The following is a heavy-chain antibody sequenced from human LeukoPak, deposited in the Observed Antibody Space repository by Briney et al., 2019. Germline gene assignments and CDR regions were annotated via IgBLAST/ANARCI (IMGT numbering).Heavy chain of an antibody. J-gene: IGHJ4*02. CDR1: GFTFSSYW. Sequence: GGSLRLSCAASGFTFSSYWMSWVRQAPGKGLEWVGRIKSKTDGETTDYAAPVKGRFTISRDDSKNTLYLQMNSLKTEDTAVYYCTADGGLYSSSGYYFDYWGQGTLVTVSS. V-gene: IGHV3-15*01. CDR3: TADGGLYSSSGYYFDY. CDR2: IKSKTDGETT. D-gene: IGHD6-13*01.